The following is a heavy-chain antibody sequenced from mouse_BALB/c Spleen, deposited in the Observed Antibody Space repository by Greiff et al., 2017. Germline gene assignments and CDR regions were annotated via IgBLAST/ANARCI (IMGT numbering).Heavy chain of an antibody. J-gene: IGHJ2*01. D-gene: IGHD1-1*01. CDR3: ARSDYGSSFDY. V-gene: IGHV14-3*02. Sequence: VQLQQSGAELVKPGASVKLSCTASGFNIKDTYMHWVKQRPEQGLEWIGWIDPENGNTIYDPKFQGKASITADTSSNTAYLQLSSLTSEDTAVYYCARSDYGSSFDYWGQGTTLTVSS. CDR1: GFNIKDTY. CDR2: IDPENGNT.